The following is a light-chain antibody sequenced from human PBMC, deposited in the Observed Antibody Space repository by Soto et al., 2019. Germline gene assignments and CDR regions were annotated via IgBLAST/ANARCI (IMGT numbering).Light chain of an antibody. CDR2: GAS. CDR1: QKISNNF. CDR3: QQYGGAPWT. V-gene: IGKV3-20*01. J-gene: IGKJ1*01. Sequence: EIVLTQSPDTLSLSPGERATLSCRASQKISNNFLAWYQQKPGQAPRLLILGASSRATGIPDRFSGSGSGTDFTPTISRLGQEDFAVNSWQQYGGAPWTFGQGPTVEIK.